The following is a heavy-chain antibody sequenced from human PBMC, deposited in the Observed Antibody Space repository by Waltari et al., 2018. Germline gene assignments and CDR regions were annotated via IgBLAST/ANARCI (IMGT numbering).Heavy chain of an antibody. CDR3: GRVLGISNYDY. CDR1: GFSGRNYA. J-gene: IGHJ4*02. Sequence: QVQLVESGVGVVLPGTSLRLSGEVPGFSGRNYAMHWVRQPPGKGLEWMARILYDGSDKYSEESVKGRFTISRDESKNTVYLQINSLRGEDTAVYYCGRVLGISNYDYWGQGALVTVSS. V-gene: IGHV3-30-3*01. CDR2: ILYDGSDK.